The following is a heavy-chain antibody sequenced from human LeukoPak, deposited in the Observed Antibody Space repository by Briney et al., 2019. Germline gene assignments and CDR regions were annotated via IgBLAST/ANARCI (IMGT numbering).Heavy chain of an antibody. D-gene: IGHD3-3*01. CDR3: ARSMVGEWLFLALDI. J-gene: IGHJ3*02. CDR2: IFPSGGEI. CDR1: GFTFSTFA. Sequence: PGGSLRLSRAASGFTFSTFAMIWVRQPPGKGLEWVSSIFPSGGEIHYADSVKGRFTISRDNSKNTLYLQMNSLRAEDTAVYYCARSMVGEWLFLALDIWGQGTKVTVSS. V-gene: IGHV3-23*01.